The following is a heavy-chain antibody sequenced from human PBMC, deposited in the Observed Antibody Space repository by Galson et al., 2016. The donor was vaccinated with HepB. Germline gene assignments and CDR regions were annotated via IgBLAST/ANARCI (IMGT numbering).Heavy chain of an antibody. CDR2: ILFDGSKK. V-gene: IGHV3-30*04. D-gene: IGHD3-10*02. CDR3: ASFVRLPI. J-gene: IGHJ3*02. CDR1: GFTFRDYA. Sequence: SLRLSCAASGFTFRDYAMHWVRQAPGKGLEWVAFILFDGSKKDYADSVKGRSTISRDNSQNTVSLQMNSLSGEDMAIYYCASFVRLPICGPGTRVTVSS.